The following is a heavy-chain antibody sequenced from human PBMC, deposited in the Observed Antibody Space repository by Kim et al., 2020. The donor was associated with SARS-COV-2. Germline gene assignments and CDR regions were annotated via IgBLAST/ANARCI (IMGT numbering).Heavy chain of an antibody. CDR2: IYHSGST. CDR1: GGSFSGYQ. J-gene: IGHJ4*02. CDR3: SRGVPGY. V-gene: IGHV4-34*01. Sequence: SETLSLTCAVYGGSFSGYQCSWVRQSPGQGLEWVGQIYHSGSTNYHQSLKSRLTMSVDMSKNKFSLKLTSVTATATDVYYCSRGVPGYWGQGPLVTVSS.